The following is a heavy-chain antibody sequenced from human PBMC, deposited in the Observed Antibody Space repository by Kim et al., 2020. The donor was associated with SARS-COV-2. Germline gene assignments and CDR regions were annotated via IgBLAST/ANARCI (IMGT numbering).Heavy chain of an antibody. CDR1: GGSIRSGGKF. CDR3: ARGRPLDY. V-gene: IGHV4-31*03. J-gene: IGHJ4*02. CDR2: ISYSGNS. Sequence: SETLSPTCSVSGGSIRSGGKFWTWIRQHPAKGLEWIGYISYSGNSHYSPSLRSRVSISLQTSENQFSLELTSVTAADTTVYYCARGRPLDYWGQGILVTVSS.